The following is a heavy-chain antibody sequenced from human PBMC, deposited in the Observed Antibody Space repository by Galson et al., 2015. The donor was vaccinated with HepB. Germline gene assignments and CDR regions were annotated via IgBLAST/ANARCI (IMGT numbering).Heavy chain of an antibody. CDR1: GSSFPTYW. D-gene: IGHD2-15*01. J-gene: IGHJ4*02. CDR3: ARRYCTGGSCYSGFDY. V-gene: IGHV5-10-1*01. Sequence: QSGAEVKKPGESLRISCQGSGSSFPTYWINWLRQMPGKGLEWVGRIDPSGSYADYSPSFRGHVTISADQSINTAYLQWSSLKASDTAMYYCARRYCTGGSCYSGFDYWGQGTLVTVSS. CDR2: IDPSGSYA.